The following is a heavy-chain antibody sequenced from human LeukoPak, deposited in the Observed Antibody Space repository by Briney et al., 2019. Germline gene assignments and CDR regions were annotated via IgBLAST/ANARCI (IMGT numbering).Heavy chain of an antibody. D-gene: IGHD6-6*01. CDR2: ISSGGSTT. CDR1: GFTFSDHY. V-gene: IGHV3-11*01. J-gene: IGHJ4*02. Sequence: GGSLRLSCAASGFTFSDHYMSWIRQAPGKGLECVSYISSGGSTTYYTDPVKGRFTISRDNGKNELYLQMNSLRAEDTAVYYCAREIAADRGFASGGEGTLLTVP. CDR3: AREIAADRGFAS.